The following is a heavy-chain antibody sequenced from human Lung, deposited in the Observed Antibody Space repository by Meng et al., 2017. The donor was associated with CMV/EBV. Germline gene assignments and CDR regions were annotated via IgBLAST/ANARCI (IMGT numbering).Heavy chain of an antibody. CDR3: AREVDIVVEPAAIPWHN. V-gene: IGHV1-46*01. D-gene: IGHD2-2*02. J-gene: IGHJ4*02. CDR1: GYTFTSYY. Sequence: ASVXVSXKASGYTFTSYYMHWVRQAPGQGLEWMGIINPSGGSTSYAQKFQGRVTMTRDTYTRTVYMELSSLRSEDTAVYYCAREVDIVVEPAAIPWHNWGQGXLVTVSS. CDR2: INPSGGST.